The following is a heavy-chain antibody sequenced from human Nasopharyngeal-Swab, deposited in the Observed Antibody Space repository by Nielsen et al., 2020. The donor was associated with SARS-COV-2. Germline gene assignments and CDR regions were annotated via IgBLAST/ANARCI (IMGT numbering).Heavy chain of an antibody. CDR3: ARDRLSDAFDI. J-gene: IGHJ3*02. Sequence: VRQPPGKGLEWIGEIYHSGSTNYNPSLKSRVTISVDKSKNQFSLKLSSVTAADTAVYYCARDRLSDAFDIWGQGTMVTVSS. V-gene: IGHV4-4*02. CDR2: IYHSGST.